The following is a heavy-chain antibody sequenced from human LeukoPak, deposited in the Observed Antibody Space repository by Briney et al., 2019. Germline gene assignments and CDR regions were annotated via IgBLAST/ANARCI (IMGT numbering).Heavy chain of an antibody. V-gene: IGHV3-30-3*01. CDR1: GFTFSTDA. Sequence: PGGSLRLSCAASGFTFSTDAIDWVRQAPGKGLEWVAVISYDGSNKYYADSVKGRFTISRDTSKHTLYLQMNSLRAEDTAVYFCASEGSSSSFDYWGQGTLVTVSS. CDR3: ASEGSSSSFDY. CDR2: ISYDGSNK. D-gene: IGHD6-19*01. J-gene: IGHJ4*02.